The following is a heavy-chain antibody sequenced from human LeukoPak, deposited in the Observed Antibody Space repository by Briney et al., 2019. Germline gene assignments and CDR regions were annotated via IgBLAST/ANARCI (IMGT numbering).Heavy chain of an antibody. CDR2: IYHSGST. CDR3: ARPFYYYMDV. CDR1: GFTFSNAW. V-gene: IGHV4-4*02. Sequence: GSLRLSCAASGFTFSNAWMSWVRQAPGKGLEWIGEIYHSGSTNYNPSLKSRVTISVDKSKNQFSLELGSVTAADTAVYYCARPFYYYMDVWGKGTTVTVSS. J-gene: IGHJ6*03.